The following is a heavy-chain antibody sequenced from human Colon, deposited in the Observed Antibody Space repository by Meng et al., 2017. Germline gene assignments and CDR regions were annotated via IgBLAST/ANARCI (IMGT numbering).Heavy chain of an antibody. J-gene: IGHJ4*02. D-gene: IGHD3-10*01. CDR1: GGPTRSIYW. CDR3: GRRNTRNSGGGNNY. CDR2: INHGGGT. V-gene: IGHV4-4*02. Sequence: GWAPGLVSPWGTWPSPCAVLGGPTRSIYWWTGARQPPGKGLGWIGEINHGGGTRSVPSLKSRIPKSVDKSNNPLPLKLNPVTAADTAMYYWGRRNTRNSGGGNNYWGQGTLVTVSS.